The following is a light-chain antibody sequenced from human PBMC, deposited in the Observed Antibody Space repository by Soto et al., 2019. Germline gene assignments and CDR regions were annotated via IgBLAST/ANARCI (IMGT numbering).Light chain of an antibody. CDR1: QGIGDT. Sequence: EVVMRQSPATLSVSPGEVATISCRASQGIGDTLAWYQHKPGQTPRLLIYDTSTRATGVPTRFSGSRSGAEFTLTINSLQSEDVAVYYCQPYNNWPLTFGGGTKVDIK. V-gene: IGKV3-15*01. CDR3: QPYNNWPLT. CDR2: DTS. J-gene: IGKJ4*01.